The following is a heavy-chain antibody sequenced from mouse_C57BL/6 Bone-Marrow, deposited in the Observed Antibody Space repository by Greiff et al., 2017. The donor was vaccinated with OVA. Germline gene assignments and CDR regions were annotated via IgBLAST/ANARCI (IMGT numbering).Heavy chain of an antibody. Sequence: EVQLQQSVAELVRPGASVKLSCTASGFNIKNTSMHWVQQRPEQGLEWIGRIDPANGYTKYAPKFQGQSTISADTATNTAYLQLSRLTSEDTAIYYCASLGREYGMDYWGQGTSVTVSS. V-gene: IGHV14-3*01. D-gene: IGHD2-10*02. CDR1: GFNIKNTS. CDR2: IDPANGYT. CDR3: ASLGREYGMDY. J-gene: IGHJ4*01.